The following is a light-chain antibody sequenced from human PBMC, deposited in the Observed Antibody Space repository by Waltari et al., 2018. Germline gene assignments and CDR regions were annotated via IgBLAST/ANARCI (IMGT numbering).Light chain of an antibody. CDR2: EVT. CDR3: LSYTTRISFV. Sequence: QPALTQPASVSGSPGQSITISCTGSSNDIGNSNHVCWYQQHPGKAPRLIISEVTERPSGVSDRFSGSKSGNPASLTIYGLQAEDEADYYCLSYTTRISFVFGGGTKLSVL. V-gene: IGLV2-23*02. J-gene: IGLJ2*01. CDR1: SNDIGNSNH.